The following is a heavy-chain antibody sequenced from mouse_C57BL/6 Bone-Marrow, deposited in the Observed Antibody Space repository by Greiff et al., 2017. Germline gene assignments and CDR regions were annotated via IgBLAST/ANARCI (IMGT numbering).Heavy chain of an antibody. V-gene: IGHV1-9*01. CDR2: ILPGSGST. Sequence: QVQLKQSGAELMKPGASVKLSCKATGYTFTGYWIEWVKQRPGHGLEWIGEILPGSGSTNYNEKFKGKATFTADTSSNTAYMQLSRLTTEDSDMYDCARGGTAQATWDVDYWGQGTTLTVSS. CDR3: ARGGTAQATWDVDY. J-gene: IGHJ2*01. CDR1: GYTFTGYW. D-gene: IGHD3-2*02.